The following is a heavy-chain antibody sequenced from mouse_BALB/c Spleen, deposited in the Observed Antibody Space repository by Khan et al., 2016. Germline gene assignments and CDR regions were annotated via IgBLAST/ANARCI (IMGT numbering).Heavy chain of an antibody. CDR2: IYPGDGDT. CDR3: ARRDYDGSSYFDY. CDR1: GYAFSSYW. Sequence: QVRLQQSGAELVRPGSSVKISCKASGYAFSSYWMNWVKQRPGQGLEWIGQIYPGDGDTNYNGKFKGKATLTADKSSSTAYMQLSSLTSEDSAVYFCARRDYDGSSYFDYWGQGTTLTVSS. J-gene: IGHJ2*01. D-gene: IGHD1-1*01. V-gene: IGHV1-80*01.